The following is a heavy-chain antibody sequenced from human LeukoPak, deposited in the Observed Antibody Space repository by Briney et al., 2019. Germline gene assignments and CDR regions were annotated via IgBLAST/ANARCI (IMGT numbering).Heavy chain of an antibody. V-gene: IGHV1-18*01. CDR3: ARDVKWLRFSWFDP. CDR1: GYTFTSYG. Sequence: ASVKVSCKASGYTFTSYGISWVRQAPGQGLEGMGWISAYNGNTNYAQKLQGRVTMTTDTSTSTAYMELRSLRSDDTAVYYCARDVKWLRFSWFDPWGQGTLVTVSS. CDR2: ISAYNGNT. J-gene: IGHJ5*02. D-gene: IGHD5-12*01.